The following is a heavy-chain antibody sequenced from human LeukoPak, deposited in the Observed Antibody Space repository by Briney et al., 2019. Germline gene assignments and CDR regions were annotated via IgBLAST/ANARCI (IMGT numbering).Heavy chain of an antibody. CDR3: ARVLDGYNYYYYGMDV. D-gene: IGHD5-24*01. J-gene: IGHJ6*02. V-gene: IGHV3-74*01. Sequence: GGSLRLSCAASGFTFSSYWMHWVRQAPGKGLVWVSRINSDGSSTSYADSVKGRFTNSRDNAKNTLYLQMNSLRAEDTAVYYCARVLDGYNYYYYGMDVWGQGTTVTVSS. CDR1: GFTFSSYW. CDR2: INSDGSST.